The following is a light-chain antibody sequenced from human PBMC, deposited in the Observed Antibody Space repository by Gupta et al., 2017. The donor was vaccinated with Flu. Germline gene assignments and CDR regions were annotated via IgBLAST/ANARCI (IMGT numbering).Light chain of an antibody. Sequence: SITISCTGTSSDLGGYNYVSWYQQHPGKAPKLMIYDVSNRPSGVSNRFSGSKSDNTASLTISGLQAEDEADYYCSSYTSSSLYVFGTGTKVTVL. CDR1: SSDLGGYNY. CDR2: DVS. CDR3: SSYTSSSLYV. J-gene: IGLJ1*01. V-gene: IGLV2-14*04.